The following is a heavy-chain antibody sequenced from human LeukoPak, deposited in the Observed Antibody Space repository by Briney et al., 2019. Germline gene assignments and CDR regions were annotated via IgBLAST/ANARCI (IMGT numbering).Heavy chain of an antibody. Sequence: ASVKVSCKASGYTFTSYYMHWARQAPGQGLEWMGIINPSGGSTSYAQKFQGRVTMTRDTSTSTVYMELSSLRSEDTAVYYCARGLVDGSGSYYGFDYWGQGTLVTVSS. CDR2: INPSGGST. D-gene: IGHD3-10*01. CDR1: GYTFTSYY. V-gene: IGHV1-46*01. CDR3: ARGLVDGSGSYYGFDY. J-gene: IGHJ4*02.